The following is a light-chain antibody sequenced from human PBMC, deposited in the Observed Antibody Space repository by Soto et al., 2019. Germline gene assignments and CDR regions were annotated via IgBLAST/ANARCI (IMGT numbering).Light chain of an antibody. CDR3: LQDYNYPWT. CDR2: AAS. CDR1: QGIRDD. Sequence: AIQMTQSPSSLSASVGDRVTITCRASQGIRDDLGWYQQKPGRAPNLLIYAASSLQSGVPSRFSGSGSGTDFTLTISSLQPEDFATYYCLQDYNYPWTFGQGTRVEIK. V-gene: IGKV1-6*01. J-gene: IGKJ1*01.